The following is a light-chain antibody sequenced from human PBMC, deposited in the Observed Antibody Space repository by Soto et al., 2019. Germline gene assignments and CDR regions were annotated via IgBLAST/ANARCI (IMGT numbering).Light chain of an antibody. CDR3: SSYTSSTSLV. V-gene: IGLV2-14*03. CDR1: SSDIVYSF. CDR2: GVI. J-gene: IGLJ2*01. Sequence: QSALTQPASVSGSPGQSITISCTGSSSDIVYSFVSWYQQHPGKAPKLIIYGVINRPSGVSNRFSGSNSDNTASLTISGLQAEDEADYYCSSYTSSTSLVFGGGTKLTVL.